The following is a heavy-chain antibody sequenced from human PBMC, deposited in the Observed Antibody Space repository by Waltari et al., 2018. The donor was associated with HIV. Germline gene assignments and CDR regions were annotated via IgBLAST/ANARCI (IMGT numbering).Heavy chain of an antibody. V-gene: IGHV3-30-3*01. CDR2: ISNDGSNT. Sequence: QVQLVESGGGVVQPGRSVRLSCAASGFSFSSYDMHWVRQAPGKGLECVAVISNDGSNTYYADSVKGRFTISRDNSNSTLYLQMSSLRADDTAIYYCARDYCSSTSCLFDYWGQRTLVTVSS. J-gene: IGHJ4*02. D-gene: IGHD2-2*01. CDR3: ARDYCSSTSCLFDY. CDR1: GFSFSSYD.